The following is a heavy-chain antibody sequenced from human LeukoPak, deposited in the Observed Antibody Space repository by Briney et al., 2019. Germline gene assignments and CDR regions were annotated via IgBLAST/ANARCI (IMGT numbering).Heavy chain of an antibody. J-gene: IGHJ4*02. D-gene: IGHD3-10*01. CDR3: ARYNSLLRGVTTSDY. CDR1: GHTYSNYG. Sequence: ASVNLSYKSSGHTYSNYGTPGARQAPGKGFEWRGTISGHNGDVNYAPKFQGRVTMTTDTSTTTAYMELRSLRFDDTAVYYCARYNSLLRGVTTSDYWGQGTLVTVSS. V-gene: IGHV1-18*01. CDR2: ISGHNGDV.